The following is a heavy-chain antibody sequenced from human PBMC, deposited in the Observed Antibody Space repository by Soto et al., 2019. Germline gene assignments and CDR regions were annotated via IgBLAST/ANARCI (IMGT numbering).Heavy chain of an antibody. Sequence: SDTLCLTSAVCGASLIDSEWRLQSPGKGEALIGEVNRSGSTDYNPSLKSPGNMAVDMSNSLFSPNLNSVTATDTAVYYCAREGSAARSLKSHHSALHVWGQGTTVTVSS. V-gene: IGHV4-34*01. CDR2: VNRSGST. J-gene: IGHJ6*01. D-gene: IGHD6-6*01. CDR1: GASLID. CDR3: AREGSAARSLKSHHSALHV.